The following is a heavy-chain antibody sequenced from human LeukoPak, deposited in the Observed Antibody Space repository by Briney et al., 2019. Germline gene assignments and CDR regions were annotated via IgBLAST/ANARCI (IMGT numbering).Heavy chain of an antibody. D-gene: IGHD7-27*01. J-gene: IGHJ4*02. CDR3: ARRPNWGFSDF. CDR2: IGATGANT. Sequence: GGSLRLSCADSGFTFDDYSMDWVRQAPGKGLEWVSTIGATGANTYYADSVRGRFTISRDNSRNTVSLQMNSLRVEDAAVYYCARRPNWGFSDFWGPGTLVTVSP. CDR1: GFTFDDYS. V-gene: IGHV3-23*01.